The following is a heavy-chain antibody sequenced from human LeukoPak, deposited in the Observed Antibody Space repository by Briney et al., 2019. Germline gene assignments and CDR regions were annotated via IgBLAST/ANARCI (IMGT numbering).Heavy chain of an antibody. V-gene: IGHV3-15*04. CDR2: TVSEIDGGTT. CDR1: GFTFYYAW. J-gene: IGHJ6*02. D-gene: IGHD1-7*01. CDR3: TTDEDWNYARKDV. Sequence: GGSLRLSCAASGFTFYYAWMSWVRQVPGKGLEWVGQTVSEIDGGTTDYATPVKGRFTISRDDSKSTLYLQMNSLKIEDTAVYYCTTDEDWNYARKDVWGQGATVIVSS.